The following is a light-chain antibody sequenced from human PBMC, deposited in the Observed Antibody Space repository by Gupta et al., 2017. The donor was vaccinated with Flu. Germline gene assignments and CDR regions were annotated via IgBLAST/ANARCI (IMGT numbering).Light chain of an antibody. CDR2: WAS. CDR1: QSVFYSSNNKNY. V-gene: IGKV4-1*01. J-gene: IGKJ3*01. CDR3: HQYNSAPYT. Sequence: DIVMTQSPDSLAVSLGERATINCKSSQSVFYSSNNKNYLAWYQQKPGQPPKLLIYWASTRESGVPDRFAGSGSGTDFTLTISSLQAEDVAVYYCHQYNSAPYTFGPGTKVDV.